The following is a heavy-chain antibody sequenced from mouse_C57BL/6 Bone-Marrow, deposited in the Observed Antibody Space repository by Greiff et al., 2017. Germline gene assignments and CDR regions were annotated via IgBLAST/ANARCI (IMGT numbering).Heavy chain of an antibody. J-gene: IGHJ3*01. V-gene: IGHV14-1*01. Sequence: EVQLVESGAELVRPGASVKLSCTASGYNFTDYYMHWVKQRPEQGLAWIGSIDPDDGDTEYAAKFQGKATMTADTSSNTAYLQLSSLTSEAAAVYYCTSDGYWSWFAYWGQGTLVTVSA. CDR2: IDPDDGDT. CDR3: TSDGYWSWFAY. CDR1: GYNFTDYY. D-gene: IGHD2-3*01.